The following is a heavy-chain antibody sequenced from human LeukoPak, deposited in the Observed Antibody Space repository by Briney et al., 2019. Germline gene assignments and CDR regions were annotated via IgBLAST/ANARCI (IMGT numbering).Heavy chain of an antibody. CDR1: GGSISSSSYY. D-gene: IGHD3-10*01. Sequence: PSETLSLTCTVSGGSISSSSYYWSWIRQPPGKGLEWIGYIYYSGSTNYNPSLKSRVTISVDTSKNQFSLKLSSVTAADTAVYYCARADRTYYYGSGNPQKGYYFDYWGQGTLVTVSS. CDR2: IYYSGST. J-gene: IGHJ4*02. CDR3: ARADRTYYYGSGNPQKGYYFDY. V-gene: IGHV4-61*01.